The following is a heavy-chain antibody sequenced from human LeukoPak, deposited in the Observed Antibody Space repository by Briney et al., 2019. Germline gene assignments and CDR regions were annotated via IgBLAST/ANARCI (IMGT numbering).Heavy chain of an antibody. CDR3: ARESGMIGTLDY. J-gene: IGHJ4*02. Sequence: SQTLSLTCPVSGGSISSGGYYWSWIRQHPGKGLEWIGYIYYSGSTYYNPSLKSRVTISVDTSKNQFSLKLSSVTAADTAVYYCARESGMIGTLDYWGQGTLVTVSS. CDR1: GGSISSGGYY. CDR2: IYYSGST. V-gene: IGHV4-31*03. D-gene: IGHD1-14*01.